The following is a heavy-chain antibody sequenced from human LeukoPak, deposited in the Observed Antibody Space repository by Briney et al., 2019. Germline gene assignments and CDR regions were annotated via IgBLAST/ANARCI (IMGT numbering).Heavy chain of an antibody. CDR2: IYYSGST. D-gene: IGHD3-10*01. CDR1: GGSISSYC. Sequence: PSETLSLTCTVSGGSISSYCWSWIRQPPGKGLEWIGYIYYSGSTNYNPSLKSRVTISVDTSKNQFSLKLSSVTAADTAVYYCAGVGTYGSGSYLSWLDYWGQGTLVTVSS. J-gene: IGHJ4*02. CDR3: AGVGTYGSGSYLSWLDY. V-gene: IGHV4-59*01.